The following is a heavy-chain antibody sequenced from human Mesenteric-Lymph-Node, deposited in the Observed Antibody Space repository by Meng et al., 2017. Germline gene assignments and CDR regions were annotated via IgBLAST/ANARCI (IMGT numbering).Heavy chain of an antibody. CDR1: GGTFSSYA. Sequence: SVKVSCKASGGTFSSYAISWVRQAPGQGLEWMGGIIPIFGTANYAQKFQGRVTITADKSTSTAYMELSSLRSEDTAVYYCARDAITMVRGVKGRDYYYGMDVWGQGTTVTVSS. CDR2: IIPIFGTA. V-gene: IGHV1-69*06. D-gene: IGHD3-10*01. J-gene: IGHJ6*02. CDR3: ARDAITMVRGVKGRDYYYGMDV.